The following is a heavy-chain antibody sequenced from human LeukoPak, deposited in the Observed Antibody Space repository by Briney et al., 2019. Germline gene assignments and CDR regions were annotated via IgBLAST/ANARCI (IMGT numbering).Heavy chain of an antibody. D-gene: IGHD2-2*01. V-gene: IGHV3-23*01. Sequence: PGGSLRLSCAASGFTFSSYAMSWVRQAPGKGLEWVSAISGSGGSTYYADSVKGRFTISRDNSKNTLYLQMNSLRAEDTAVYYCAKVFMSCSSTSCPYDYWGQGTLVTVSS. J-gene: IGHJ4*02. CDR2: ISGSGGST. CDR3: AKVFMSCSSTSCPYDY. CDR1: GFTFSSYA.